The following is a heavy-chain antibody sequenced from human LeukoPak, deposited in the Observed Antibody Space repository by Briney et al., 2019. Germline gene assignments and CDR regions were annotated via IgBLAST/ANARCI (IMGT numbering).Heavy chain of an antibody. CDR2: IYYSGST. J-gene: IGHJ5*02. D-gene: IGHD3-10*01. V-gene: IGHV4-59*01. CDR3: ARAMVRGVKGGFDP. Sequence: TTSETLSLTCTVSGGSISSYYWSWIRQPPGKGLEWIGYIYYSGSTNYNPSLKSRVTISVDTSKNQFSLKLSSVTAADTAVYYCARAMVRGVKGGFDPWGQGTLVTVSS. CDR1: GGSISSYY.